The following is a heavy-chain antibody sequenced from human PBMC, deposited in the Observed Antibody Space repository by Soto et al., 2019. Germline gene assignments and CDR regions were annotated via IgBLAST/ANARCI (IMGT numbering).Heavy chain of an antibody. J-gene: IGHJ4*02. CDR1: GFTFSDYY. V-gene: IGHV3-11*05. D-gene: IGHD3-22*01. Sequence: PGGSLRLSCAASGFTFSDYYMSWIRQAPGKGLEWISYISSSSDYTNYADSVKGRFTISRDNAKNSLYLQMNSLRAEDTAVYYCAREDYYDGSGYYSYWGQGTLVTVS. CDR3: AREDYYDGSGYYSY. CDR2: ISSSSDYT.